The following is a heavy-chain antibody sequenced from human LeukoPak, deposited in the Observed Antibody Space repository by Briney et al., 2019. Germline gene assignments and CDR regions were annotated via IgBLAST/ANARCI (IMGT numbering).Heavy chain of an antibody. CDR2: ISWNSGSI. CDR3: ARDKPDYYDSSGYYYGLY. Sequence: GGSLRLSCAASGFTFDDYAMHWVRQAPGKGLEWVSGISWNSGSIGYADSVKGRFTISRDNAKNSLYLQMNSLRAEDTAVYYCARDKPDYYDSSGYYYGLYWGQGTLVTVSS. CDR1: GFTFDDYA. V-gene: IGHV3-9*01. J-gene: IGHJ4*02. D-gene: IGHD3-22*01.